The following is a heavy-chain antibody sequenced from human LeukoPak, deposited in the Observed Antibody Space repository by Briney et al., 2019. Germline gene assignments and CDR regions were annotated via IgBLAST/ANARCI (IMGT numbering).Heavy chain of an antibody. CDR1: GGTFSSYA. Sequence: ASVKVSCKASGGTFSSYAISWVRQAPGQGLEWMGWINPNSGGTNYAQKFQGRVTMTRDTSISTAYMELSRLRSDDTAVYYCADSGIRYWGQGTLVTVSS. J-gene: IGHJ4*02. V-gene: IGHV1-2*02. CDR2: INPNSGGT. D-gene: IGHD2-15*01. CDR3: ADSGIRY.